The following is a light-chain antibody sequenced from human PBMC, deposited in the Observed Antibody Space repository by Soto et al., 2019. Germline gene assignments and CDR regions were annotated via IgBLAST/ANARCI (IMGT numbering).Light chain of an antibody. J-gene: IGLJ1*01. CDR1: ASDIGRYNY. CDR3: NSYVGSNNYV. CDR2: EVT. Sequence: ALTQPPSASGSPGQSVTISCIGTASDIGRYNYVSWYQHHPGKAPKLIIYEVTKRPSGVPDRFSGSKSGNTASLTVSGLQADDEADYYCNSYVGSNNYVFGTGTKVTV. V-gene: IGLV2-8*01.